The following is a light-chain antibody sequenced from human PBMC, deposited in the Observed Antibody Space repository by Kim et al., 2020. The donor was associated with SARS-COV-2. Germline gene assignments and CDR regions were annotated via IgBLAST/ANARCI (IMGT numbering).Light chain of an antibody. CDR3: CSYAGTYTVI. V-gene: IGLV2-11*03. CDR1: SSDVDAYDY. Sequence: GQSVTIACTGTSSDVDAYDYVSWYQQHPGKAPKLMIYGVSRRPSGVPDRFSGSKSGNTASLTVSRLQAEDEADYHCCSYAGTYTVIFGGGTQLTVL. CDR2: GVS. J-gene: IGLJ2*01.